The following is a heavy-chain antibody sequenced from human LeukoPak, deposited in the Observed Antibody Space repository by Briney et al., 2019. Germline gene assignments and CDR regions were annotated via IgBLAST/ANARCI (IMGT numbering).Heavy chain of an antibody. D-gene: IGHD3-10*01. CDR1: GFTFSSYA. CDR2: ISGSGGST. CDR3: AKDHYGSGSYYY. Sequence: GGSLRLSCAASGFTFSSYAMSWVRQAPGKGLEWVSAISGSGGSTYYADSVKGRFTISRDNSKNTLYLQMNSLRADDTAVYYCAKDHYGSGSYYYWGQGTLVTVSS. J-gene: IGHJ4*02. V-gene: IGHV3-23*01.